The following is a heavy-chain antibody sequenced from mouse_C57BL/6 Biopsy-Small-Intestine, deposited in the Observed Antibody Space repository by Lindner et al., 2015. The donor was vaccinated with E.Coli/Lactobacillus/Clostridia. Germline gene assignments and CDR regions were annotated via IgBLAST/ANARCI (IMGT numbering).Heavy chain of an antibody. D-gene: IGHD2-2*01. CDR2: INPYNDGT. Sequence: VQLQESGPELVKPGASVKMSCKASKYTFTNYVMHWVKQKPGQGLEWIGYINPYNDGTKYNEKFKGKATLTSDKSSSTAYMELNSLTSEDSAVYYCARRGLPLFDYWGQGTTLTVSS. CDR1: KYTFTNYV. J-gene: IGHJ2*01. V-gene: IGHV1-14*01. CDR3: ARRGLPLFDY.